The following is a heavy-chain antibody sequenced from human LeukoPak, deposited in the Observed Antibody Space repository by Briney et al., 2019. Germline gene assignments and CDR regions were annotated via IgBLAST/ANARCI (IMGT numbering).Heavy chain of an antibody. Sequence: ASVKVSCKASGYTFTSYDINWVRQATGHRLEWMGSMNPNSGHTGYAQKFQRRVTITRNTSISTAYMELSSLRSEDTAVYYCARDYSSGWYIAFDIWGQGTMVTVSS. V-gene: IGHV1-8*03. CDR1: GYTFTSYD. CDR2: MNPNSGHT. J-gene: IGHJ3*02. CDR3: ARDYSSGWYIAFDI. D-gene: IGHD6-19*01.